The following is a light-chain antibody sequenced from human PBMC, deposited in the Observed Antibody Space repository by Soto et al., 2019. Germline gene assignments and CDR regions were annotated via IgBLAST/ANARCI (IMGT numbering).Light chain of an antibody. Sequence: EIVVTQSPATLSLSPGERATLSCRTSQSVGSYIAWYQKKPGKAPRLLIYDASNRATGIPARFSGCGSGRDFSLTISSLEPEDFAVYYCQQRSTWPQLSFGGGTQVEIK. V-gene: IGKV3-11*02. CDR1: QSVGSY. CDR2: DAS. CDR3: QQRSTWPQLS. J-gene: IGKJ4*01.